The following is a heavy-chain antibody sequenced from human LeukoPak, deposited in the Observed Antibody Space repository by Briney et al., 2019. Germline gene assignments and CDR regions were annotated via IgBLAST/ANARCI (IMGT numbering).Heavy chain of an antibody. CDR3: ARDRGYYDILTGFFSPSNFDY. D-gene: IGHD3-9*01. CDR1: GGSFSGYY. CDR2: INHSGST. Sequence: SETLSLTCAAYGGSFSGYYWSWIRQPPGKGLEWIGEINHSGSTNYNPSLKSRVTISVDTSKNQFSLKLSSVTAADTAVYYCARDRGYYDILTGFFSPSNFDYWGQGTLVTVSS. J-gene: IGHJ4*02. V-gene: IGHV4-34*01.